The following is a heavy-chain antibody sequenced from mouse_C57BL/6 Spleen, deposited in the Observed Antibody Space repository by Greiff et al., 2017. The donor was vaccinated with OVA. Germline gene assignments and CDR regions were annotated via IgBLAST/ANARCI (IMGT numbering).Heavy chain of an antibody. CDR3: ARQGGYYYAMDY. D-gene: IGHD3-3*01. V-gene: IGHV1-53*01. Sequence: QVQLKQPGTELVKPGASVKLSCKASGYTFTSYWMHWVKQRPGQGLEWIGNINPSNGGTNYNEKFKSKATLTVDKSSSTAYMQLSSLTSEDSAVYYCARQGGYYYAMDYWGQGTSVTVSS. J-gene: IGHJ4*01. CDR2: INPSNGGT. CDR1: GYTFTSYW.